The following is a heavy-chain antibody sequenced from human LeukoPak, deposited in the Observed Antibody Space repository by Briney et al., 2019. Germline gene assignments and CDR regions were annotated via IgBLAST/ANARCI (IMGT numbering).Heavy chain of an antibody. V-gene: IGHV3-21*01. CDR3: ATPPNWFDP. J-gene: IGHJ5*02. Sequence: GGSLRLSCAASGFTFSSYSMNWVRQAPGKGLEWVSSISSSSSYIYYEDSVKGRFTISRDNTKNSLYLQMNSLRAEDTAVYYCATPPNWFDPWGQGTLVTVSS. CDR2: ISSSSSYI. CDR1: GFTFSSYS.